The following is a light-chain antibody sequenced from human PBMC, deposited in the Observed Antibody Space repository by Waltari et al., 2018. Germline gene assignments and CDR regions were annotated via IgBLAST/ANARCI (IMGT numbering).Light chain of an antibody. CDR2: DTS. Sequence: DIVLTQSPATLSLSPGERATLSCWASQSIGSYLAWYQHKTGQTPRLLIYDTSNRATGVPTRFSGSRSGTEFTLTISSLEPEDFAVYYCQLRGSWPKTFGPGTRVEIK. V-gene: IGKV3-11*01. CDR3: QLRGSWPKT. J-gene: IGKJ1*01. CDR1: QSIGSY.